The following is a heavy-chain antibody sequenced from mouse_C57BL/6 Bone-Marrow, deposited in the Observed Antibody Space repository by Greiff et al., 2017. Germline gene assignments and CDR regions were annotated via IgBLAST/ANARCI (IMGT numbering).Heavy chain of an antibody. Sequence: EVKLMESGGGLVKPGGSLKLSCAASGFTFSDYGMHWVRQAPEKGLEWVAYISSGSSTIYYADTVKGRFTISRDNAKNTLFLQMTSLRSEDTAMYYCARLTTAFDVWGTGTTVTVSS. D-gene: IGHD1-2*01. J-gene: IGHJ1*03. CDR2: ISSGSSTI. V-gene: IGHV5-17*01. CDR1: GFTFSDYG. CDR3: ARLTTAFDV.